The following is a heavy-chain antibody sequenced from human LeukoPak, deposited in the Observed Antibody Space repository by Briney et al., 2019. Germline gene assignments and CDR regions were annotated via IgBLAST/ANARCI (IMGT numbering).Heavy chain of an antibody. CDR3: ARGAVSIAAAGTSDY. D-gene: IGHD6-13*01. Sequence: GGSLRLSCAASGFTFSSYSMNWVRQAPGKGLEWVSSISSSSSYIYYADSLKGRFTISRDNAKNSLYLQMNSLRAEDTAVYYCARGAVSIAAAGTSDYWGQGTLVTVSS. J-gene: IGHJ4*02. CDR2: ISSSSSYI. V-gene: IGHV3-21*01. CDR1: GFTFSSYS.